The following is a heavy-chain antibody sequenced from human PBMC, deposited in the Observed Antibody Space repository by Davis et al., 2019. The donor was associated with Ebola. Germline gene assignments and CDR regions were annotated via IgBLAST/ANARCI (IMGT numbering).Heavy chain of an antibody. V-gene: IGHV1-2*02. CDR1: GYTFTGYY. CDR2: INPNSGGT. Sequence: ASVKVSCKASGYTFTGYYMHWVRQAPGQGLEWMGWINPNSGGTNYAQKLHGRVTMTTDTSTSTAYMELRSLRSDDTAVYYCARGITMVRGENWFDPWGQGTRVTVSS. D-gene: IGHD3-10*01. CDR3: ARGITMVRGENWFDP. J-gene: IGHJ5*02.